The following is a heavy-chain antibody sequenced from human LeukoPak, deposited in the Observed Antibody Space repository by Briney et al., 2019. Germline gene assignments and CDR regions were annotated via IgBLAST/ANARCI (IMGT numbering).Heavy chain of an antibody. J-gene: IGHJ6*03. CDR2: IYYSGGT. D-gene: IGHD6-13*01. CDR1: GGSINSYY. Sequence: PSETLSLTCTVSGGSINSYYWNWIRQPPGKGLEWIGYIYYSGGTNYNPSLKSRVTIAVDTSKNQFSLKLRSVTAADTAVYYCARRAAAVGTYYMDVWGKGTTVTASS. V-gene: IGHV4-59*01. CDR3: ARRAAAVGTYYMDV.